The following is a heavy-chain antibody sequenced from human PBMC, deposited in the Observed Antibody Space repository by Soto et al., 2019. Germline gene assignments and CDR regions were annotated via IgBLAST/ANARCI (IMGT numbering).Heavy chain of an antibody. CDR3: MRYSYGLDY. J-gene: IGHJ4*02. CDR2: IYPSDSDT. D-gene: IGHD5-18*01. CDR1: GYTFTIYW. Sequence: PGESLKISCQVSGYTFTIYWIGWVRQMPGKGLEWMGIIYPSDSDTRYSPSFQGQATISADQSINTAYLQWSSLKASDTAMYFCMRYSYGLDYWGQGTLVTVSS. V-gene: IGHV5-51*01.